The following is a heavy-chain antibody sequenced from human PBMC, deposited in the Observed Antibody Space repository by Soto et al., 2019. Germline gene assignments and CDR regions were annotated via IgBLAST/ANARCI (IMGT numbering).Heavy chain of an antibody. V-gene: IGHV3-30-3*01. Sequence: QVQLVESGGGVVQPGRSLRLSCAASGFTFSSYAMHWVRQAPGKGLEWVAVISYDGSNKYYADSVKGRFTISRDNSKNTLYLKMNSLRAEDTAVYDCARDPEEAIAVAGTGWFDPWGQGTMVTVSS. CDR2: ISYDGSNK. J-gene: IGHJ5*02. CDR1: GFTFSSYA. D-gene: IGHD6-19*01. CDR3: ARDPEEAIAVAGTGWFDP.